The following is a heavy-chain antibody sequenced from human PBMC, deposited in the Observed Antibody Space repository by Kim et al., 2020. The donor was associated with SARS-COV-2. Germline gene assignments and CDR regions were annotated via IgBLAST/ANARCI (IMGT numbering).Heavy chain of an antibody. D-gene: IGHD2-2*01. J-gene: IGHJ3*02. CDR3: ARGSPGIYCSSTSCYAPGDAFDI. V-gene: IGHV3-53*01. CDR1: GFTVSSNY. Sequence: GGSLRLSCAASGFTVSSNYMSWVRQAPGKGLEWVSVIYSGGSTYYADSVKGRFTISRDNSKNTLYLQMNSLRAEDTGVYYCARGSPGIYCSSTSCYAPGDAFDIWGQGTMVTVSS. CDR2: IYSGGST.